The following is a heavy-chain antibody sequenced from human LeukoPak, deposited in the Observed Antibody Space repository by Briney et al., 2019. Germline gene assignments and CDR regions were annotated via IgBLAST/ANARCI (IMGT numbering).Heavy chain of an antibody. CDR1: GFTFSSYG. CDR3: AKGVVTMVRGVTKDYMDV. Sequence: GGSLRLSCAASGFTFSSYGMHWVRQAPGKGLEWVAFIRYDGSNKYYADSVKGRFTTSRDNSKNTLYLQMNSLRAEDTAVYYCAKGVVTMVRGVTKDYMDVWGKGTTVTVSS. J-gene: IGHJ6*03. CDR2: IRYDGSNK. V-gene: IGHV3-30*02. D-gene: IGHD3-10*01.